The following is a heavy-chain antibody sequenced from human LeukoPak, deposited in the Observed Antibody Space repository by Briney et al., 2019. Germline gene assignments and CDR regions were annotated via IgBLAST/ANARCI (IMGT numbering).Heavy chain of an antibody. J-gene: IGHJ3*02. D-gene: IGHD4-17*01. CDR2: ISYDGSNK. CDR1: GFTFSSYA. CDR3: ARTHNYGDYVPDAFDI. Sequence: PGGSLRLSCAASGFTFSSYAMHWVRQAPGKGLEWVAVISYDGSNKYYADSVKGRFTISRGNSKNTLYLQMNSLRAEDTAVYYCARTHNYGDYVPDAFDIWGQGTMVTVSS. V-gene: IGHV3-30-3*01.